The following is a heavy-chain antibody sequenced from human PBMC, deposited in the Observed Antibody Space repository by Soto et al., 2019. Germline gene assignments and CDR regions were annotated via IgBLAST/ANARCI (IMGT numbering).Heavy chain of an antibody. V-gene: IGHV1-8*02. D-gene: IGHD3-9*01. CDR3: ARGDNLLRYFF. CDR1: GYTFTNYG. CDR2: MNPNSGNT. J-gene: IGHJ4*02. Sequence: GASVKVSCKASGYTFTNYGISWVRQATGQGLEWMGWMNPNSGNTGYAQKFQGRVTMTRNPSISTAYMELSSLRSEDTAVYYCARGDNLLRYFFWGQGTLVTVSS.